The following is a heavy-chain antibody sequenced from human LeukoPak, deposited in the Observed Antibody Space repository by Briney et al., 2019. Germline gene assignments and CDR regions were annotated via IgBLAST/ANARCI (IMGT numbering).Heavy chain of an antibody. CDR2: IRSSSSTI. CDR1: GFTFSRYS. Sequence: GGSLRLSCAASGFTFSRYSMNWVRQAPGKGLEWVSNIRSSSSTISYADSVKGRFTISRDNVKNSLYLQMNSLRDEDTAVYYCARDYDILTGYAYYYYGMDVWGQGTTVTVSS. D-gene: IGHD3-9*01. J-gene: IGHJ6*02. V-gene: IGHV3-48*02. CDR3: ARDYDILTGYAYYYYGMDV.